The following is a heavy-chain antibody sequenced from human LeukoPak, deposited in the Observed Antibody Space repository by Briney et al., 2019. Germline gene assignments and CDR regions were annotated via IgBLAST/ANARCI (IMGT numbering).Heavy chain of an antibody. CDR2: IYSGGST. D-gene: IGHD6-19*01. CDR1: GFTFNKYS. J-gene: IGHJ6*03. V-gene: IGHV3-53*01. Sequence: PGGSLRLSCVGSGFTFNKYSLNWVRQAPGKGLEWVSVIYSGGSTYYADSVKGRFTISRDNSNNTLYLQMNSLRAEDTAVYYCARSIAVAQYYYYYMDVWGKGTTVTISS. CDR3: ARSIAVAQYYYYYMDV.